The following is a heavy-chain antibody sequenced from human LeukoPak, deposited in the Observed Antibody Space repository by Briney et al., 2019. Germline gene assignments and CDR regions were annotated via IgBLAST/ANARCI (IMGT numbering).Heavy chain of an antibody. Sequence: SETLSLTCTVSGGSINYGGWIRQPPGKGLEWIGSLYYSGTTHYNPSLKSRVTISVDTSKNQFSLKLSSVTAADTAVYYCARMGTGRRKSQILYGMDVWGQGTTVTVS. V-gene: IGHV4-39*01. D-gene: IGHD3/OR15-3a*01. J-gene: IGHJ6*02. CDR3: ARMGTGRRKSQILYGMDV. CDR1: GGSINY. CDR2: LYYSGTT.